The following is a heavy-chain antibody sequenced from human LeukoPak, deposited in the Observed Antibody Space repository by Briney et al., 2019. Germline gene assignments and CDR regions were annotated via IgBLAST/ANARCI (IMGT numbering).Heavy chain of an antibody. J-gene: IGHJ4*02. Sequence: GGSLRLSCAASGFTFSSYSMNWVRQAPGKGLEWVSSISSSSSYIYYADSVKGRFTISRDNAKNSLYLQMNSLRAEDTAVYYCASPPGIAAAGNFDYWGQGTLVTVSS. D-gene: IGHD6-13*01. V-gene: IGHV3-21*01. CDR3: ASPPGIAAAGNFDY. CDR2: ISSSSSYI. CDR1: GFTFSSYS.